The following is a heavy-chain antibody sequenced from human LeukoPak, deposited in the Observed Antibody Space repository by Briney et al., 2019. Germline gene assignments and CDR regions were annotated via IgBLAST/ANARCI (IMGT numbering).Heavy chain of an antibody. CDR2: LSGGGVNT. Sequence: GGSLRLSCAASGFTFSSYAMNGVRQAPGMGLEWVSGLSGGGVNTNYADSVKGRFTISRDNSKNTVYLQMDSLRAEDTAVFYCARGLVDYASFRYYFDYWGHGALVTVSS. J-gene: IGHJ4*01. CDR3: ARGLVDYASFRYYFDY. CDR1: GFTFSSYA. D-gene: IGHD4/OR15-4a*01. V-gene: IGHV3-23*01.